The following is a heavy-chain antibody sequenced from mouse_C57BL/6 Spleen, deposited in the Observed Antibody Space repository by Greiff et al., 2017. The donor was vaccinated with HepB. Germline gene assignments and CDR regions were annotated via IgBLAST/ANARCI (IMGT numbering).Heavy chain of an antibody. CDR3: ARVELRRAYDIDY. D-gene: IGHD2-12*01. Sequence: EVQRVESGPGLVKPSQSLSLTCSVTGYSITSGYYWNWIRQFPGNKLAWMGYISYDGSNNYNPSLKNRISITRDTSKNQFFLKLNSVTTEDTATYYCARVELRRAYDIDYWGQGTTLTVSS. J-gene: IGHJ2*01. CDR2: ISYDGSN. V-gene: IGHV3-6*01. CDR1: GYSITSGYY.